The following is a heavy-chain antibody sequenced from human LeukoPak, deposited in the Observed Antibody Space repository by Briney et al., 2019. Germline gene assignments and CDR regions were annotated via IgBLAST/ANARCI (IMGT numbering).Heavy chain of an antibody. Sequence: GGSLRLSCAASGFSFSTYWMHWVRQDPGKGLVWVSRMNSDGSTIDYAGSVKGRFTISRDNAKNTLYLQMNNVRADDTAVYYCATAGNFRFDSWGKGTTVTVSS. D-gene: IGHD3-9*01. V-gene: IGHV3-74*01. CDR1: GFSFSTYW. CDR2: MNSDGSTI. CDR3: ATAGNFRFDS. J-gene: IGHJ6*04.